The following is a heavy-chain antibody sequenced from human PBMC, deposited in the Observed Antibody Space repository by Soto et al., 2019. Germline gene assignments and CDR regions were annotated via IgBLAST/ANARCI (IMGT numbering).Heavy chain of an antibody. CDR2: INAGNGNT. CDR1: GSTFTSYA. D-gene: IGHD2-8*01. V-gene: IGHV1-3*01. CDR3: AAQSNEYYFDY. Sequence: QVQLVPSGAEVKKTGSSVKVSCKASGSTFTSYAMHWVRQAPGQRLEWMGWINAGNGNTKYSQKFQGRVTITRDTSASTAYMELSSLRSEDTAVYYCAAQSNEYYFDYWGQGTLVTVSS. J-gene: IGHJ4*02.